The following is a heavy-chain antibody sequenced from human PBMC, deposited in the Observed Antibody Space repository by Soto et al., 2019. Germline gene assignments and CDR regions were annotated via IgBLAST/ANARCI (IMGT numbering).Heavy chain of an antibody. J-gene: IGHJ3*02. V-gene: IGHV1-18*01. CDR1: GYTFTSYG. Sequence: ASVKVSCKASGYTFTSYGISWVRQAPGQGLEWMGWISAYNGNTNYAQKLQGRVTMTIDTSTSTAYMELRSLRSDDTAVYYCAGRYSSGQDAFDIWGQGTMVTVSS. CDR3: AGRYSSGQDAFDI. CDR2: ISAYNGNT. D-gene: IGHD6-19*01.